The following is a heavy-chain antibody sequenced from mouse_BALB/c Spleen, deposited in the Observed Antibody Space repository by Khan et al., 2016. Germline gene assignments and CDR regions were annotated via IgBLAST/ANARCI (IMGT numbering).Heavy chain of an antibody. Sequence: EVQLQESGPSLVKPSQTLSITCSVTGDSITSGYWNWIRKFPGNKLEYMGYISYSGSTYYHPSLKSRISITRDPSKSQYSLQLNSVTTEDTATYYCAGYYGHFFDYWGQGTTLTVSS. D-gene: IGHD1-1*02. J-gene: IGHJ2*01. CDR3: AGYYGHFFDY. CDR2: ISYSGST. V-gene: IGHV3-8*02. CDR1: GDSITSGY.